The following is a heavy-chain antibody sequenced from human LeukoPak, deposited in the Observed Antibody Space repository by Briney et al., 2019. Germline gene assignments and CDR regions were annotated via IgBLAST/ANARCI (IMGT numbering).Heavy chain of an antibody. CDR2: IRSKAYGGTT. V-gene: IGHV3-49*03. J-gene: IGHJ5*02. CDR3: TRKDFLGLLWFGEPRGFDP. CDR1: GFTFGDYA. D-gene: IGHD3-10*01. Sequence: GGSLRLSCTASGFTFGDYAMSWFRQAPGKGLEWVGFIRSKAYGGTTEYAASVKGRFTISRDDSKSIAYLQMYSLKTEDTAVYYCTRKDFLGLLWFGEPRGFDPWGQGTLVTVSS.